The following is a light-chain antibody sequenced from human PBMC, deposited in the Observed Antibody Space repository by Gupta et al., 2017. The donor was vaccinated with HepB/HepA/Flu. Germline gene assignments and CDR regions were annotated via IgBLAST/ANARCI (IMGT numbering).Light chain of an antibody. CDR1: SSNTGTNY. V-gene: IGLV1-47*01. J-gene: IGLJ3*02. CDR3: AAWDDSRNGWV. CDR2: WNN. Sequence: QSVLPQPPSASATPGQRVTISCSGSSSNTGTNYVWWYQQVPGTAPKLLISWNNERPSGVPGRISGSKSGTSASLATSGLRAEDEADYYCAAWDDSRNGWVFGGGTRLTVL.